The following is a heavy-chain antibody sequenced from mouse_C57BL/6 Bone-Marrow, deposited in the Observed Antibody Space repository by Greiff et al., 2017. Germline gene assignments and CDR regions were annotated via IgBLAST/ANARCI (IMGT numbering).Heavy chain of an antibody. D-gene: IGHD1-1*01. Sequence: VQLQQSGPELVKPGASVKIPCTASGYTFTDYNMDWVKQSHGKSLEWIGDINPNNGGTIYNQKFKGKATLTVDKSSSTAYMELRILTSEDTEVYYCAKREITAVVAYYAMDYWGQGTSVTVSS. J-gene: IGHJ4*01. CDR2: INPNNGGT. CDR3: AKREITAVVAYYAMDY. V-gene: IGHV1-18*01. CDR1: GYTFTDYN.